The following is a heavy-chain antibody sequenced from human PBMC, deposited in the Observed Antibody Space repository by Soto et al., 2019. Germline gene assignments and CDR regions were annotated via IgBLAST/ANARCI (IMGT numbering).Heavy chain of an antibody. J-gene: IGHJ4*02. Sequence: PSETLSLTCTVSGGSVSSGSYYWSWIRQPPGKGLEWIGYIYYSGSTNYNPSLKSRVTISVDTSKNQFSLKLSSVTAADTAVYYCARDSPFGNYADYWGQRTLVTVSS. CDR1: GGSVSSGSYY. V-gene: IGHV4-61*01. CDR3: ARDSPFGNYADY. CDR2: IYYSGST. D-gene: IGHD2-2*01.